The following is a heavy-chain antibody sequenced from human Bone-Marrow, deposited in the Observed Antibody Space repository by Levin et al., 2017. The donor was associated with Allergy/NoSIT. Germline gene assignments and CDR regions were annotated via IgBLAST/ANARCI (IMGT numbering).Heavy chain of an antibody. CDR3: AKDHKGSGWYFGAFDI. V-gene: IGHV3-30*18. Sequence: GESLKISCAASGFTFSNYAMHWVRQAPGKGLEWVAVISYDENDKYYTDSVKGRFTISRDNSKNTLYLQMNSLRAEDTAIYYCAKDHKGSGWYFGAFDIWGQGTMVTVSS. J-gene: IGHJ3*02. CDR1: GFTFSNYA. CDR2: ISYDENDK. D-gene: IGHD6-19*01.